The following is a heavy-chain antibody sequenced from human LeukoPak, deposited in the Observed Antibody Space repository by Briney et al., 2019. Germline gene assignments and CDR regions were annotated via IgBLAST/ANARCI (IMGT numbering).Heavy chain of an antibody. Sequence: SETLSLTCTVSGGSISSSSDYWGWIRQPPGKGLECIGSIYYSGSTYYNPSLKSRVTISVDTSKNQFSLKLSSVTAADTAVYYCARYYDSSGYYYYYGMDVWGQGTTVTVSS. V-gene: IGHV4-39*01. D-gene: IGHD3-22*01. CDR2: IYYSGST. CDR1: GGSISSSSDY. J-gene: IGHJ6*02. CDR3: ARYYDSSGYYYYYGMDV.